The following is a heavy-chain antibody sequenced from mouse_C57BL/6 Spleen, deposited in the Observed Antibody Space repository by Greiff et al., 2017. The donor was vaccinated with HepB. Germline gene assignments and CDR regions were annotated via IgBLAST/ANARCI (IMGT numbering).Heavy chain of an antibody. V-gene: IGHV1-50*01. D-gene: IGHD4-1*01. CDR3: ARRGLGRYFDV. J-gene: IGHJ1*03. CDR2: IDPSDSYT. Sequence: QVQLQQPGAELVKPGASVKLSCKASGYTFTSYWMQWVKQRPGQGLEWIGEIDPSDSYTNYNQKFKGKATLTVDTSSSTAYMQLSSLTSEDSAVYYCARRGLGRYFDVWGTGTTVTVSS. CDR1: GYTFTSYW.